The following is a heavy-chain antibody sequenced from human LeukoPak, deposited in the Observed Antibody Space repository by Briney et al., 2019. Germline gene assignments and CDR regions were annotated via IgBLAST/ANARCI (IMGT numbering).Heavy chain of an antibody. D-gene: IGHD4-17*01. V-gene: IGHV3-66*02. Sequence: PGGSLRLSCAATGFTVSSNYMSWVRQAPGKGLEWVSVIYSGGSTYYADSVKGRFTISRDNSKNTLYLQMNSLRAEDTAAYYCARHDYGDLNYFDYWGQGTLVTVSS. CDR3: ARHDYGDLNYFDY. CDR1: GFTVSSNY. J-gene: IGHJ4*02. CDR2: IYSGGST.